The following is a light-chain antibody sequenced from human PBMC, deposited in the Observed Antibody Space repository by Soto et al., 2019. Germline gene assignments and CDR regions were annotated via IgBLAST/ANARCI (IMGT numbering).Light chain of an antibody. CDR2: DNN. CDR1: SSNIGAGYD. CDR3: QSYDSSRSSWV. J-gene: IGLJ3*02. V-gene: IGLV1-40*01. Sequence: QSVLTQPPSVSGAPGQRVTISCTGSSSNIGAGYDVHWYQQLPGTAPKLLIYDNNNRPSGVPDRFSGSKSGTSASLAITGLQAEDEADYYCQSYDSSRSSWVFGGGTKLTVL.